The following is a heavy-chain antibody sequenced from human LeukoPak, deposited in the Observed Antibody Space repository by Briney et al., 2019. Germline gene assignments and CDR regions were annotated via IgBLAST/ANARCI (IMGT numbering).Heavy chain of an antibody. CDR3: ARDSRSHCGTDACYGPYFDY. Sequence: GGSLRLSCEASGFTFSAYSMSWVRQAPGKGLQWISYIRSSSTTIYYADSVKGRFTISRDNAENSLYLQMNSLRVEDTAVYFCARDSRSHCGTDACYGPYFDYWGQGTLVAVSS. V-gene: IGHV3-48*01. CDR2: IRSSSTTI. CDR1: GFTFSAYS. J-gene: IGHJ4*02. D-gene: IGHD2-2*01.